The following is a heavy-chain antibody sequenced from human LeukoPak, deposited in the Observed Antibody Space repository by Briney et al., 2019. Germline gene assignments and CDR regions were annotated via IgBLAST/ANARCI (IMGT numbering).Heavy chain of an antibody. D-gene: IGHD3-3*01. J-gene: IGHJ4*02. V-gene: IGHV4-39*01. CDR3: QLVPRTIFGVANEW. CDR1: GGSISSSSYY. Sequence: PSETLSLTCTVSGGSISSSSYYWGWIRQPPGKGLEWIGSIYYSGSTYYNPSLKSRVTISVDTSKNQFSLKLSSVTAADTAVYYCQLVPRTIFGVANEWWGQGTLVTVSS. CDR2: IYYSGST.